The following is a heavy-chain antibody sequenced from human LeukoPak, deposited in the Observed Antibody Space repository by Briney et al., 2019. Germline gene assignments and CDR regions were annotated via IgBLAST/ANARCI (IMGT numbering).Heavy chain of an antibody. Sequence: GGSLRLSCAASGFTFSSYAMTWVRQAPGKGPEWVSAIGGRGGSTYYADSLGGRFTISRDNSKDMVYLQMNSLKVEDTATYYCGKEGGAWGQGTKVTVSS. CDR2: IGGRGGST. D-gene: IGHD3-16*01. CDR3: GKEGGA. J-gene: IGHJ5*02. CDR1: GFTFSSYA. V-gene: IGHV3-23*01.